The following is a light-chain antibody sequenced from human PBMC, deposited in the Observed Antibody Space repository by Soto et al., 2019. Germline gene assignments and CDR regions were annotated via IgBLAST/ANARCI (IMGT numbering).Light chain of an antibody. CDR1: QSVSNN. Sequence: IVLTQSPGTLSLSPGERATLSCRVSQSVSNNLAWYQQKPGQAPRLLIYGASNRATGIPDRFSGSGSGTDFTLTISRLEPEDFAVYYCQQYGSSPLITFGQGTRLEIK. CDR2: GAS. J-gene: IGKJ5*01. V-gene: IGKV3-20*01. CDR3: QQYGSSPLIT.